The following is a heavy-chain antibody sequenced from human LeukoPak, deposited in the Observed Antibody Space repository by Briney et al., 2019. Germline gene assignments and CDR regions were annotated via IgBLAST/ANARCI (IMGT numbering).Heavy chain of an antibody. J-gene: IGHJ3*02. CDR2: ISSSSSYI. D-gene: IGHD2-15*01. Sequence: PGGSLRLSCAASGFTFSSYSMNWVRQAPGKGLDWVSSISSSSSYIYYADSVKGRFTISRDNAKNSLYLQMNSLRAEDTAVYYCARDKVVVAATDAFDIWGQGTMVTVSS. V-gene: IGHV3-21*01. CDR3: ARDKVVVAATDAFDI. CDR1: GFTFSSYS.